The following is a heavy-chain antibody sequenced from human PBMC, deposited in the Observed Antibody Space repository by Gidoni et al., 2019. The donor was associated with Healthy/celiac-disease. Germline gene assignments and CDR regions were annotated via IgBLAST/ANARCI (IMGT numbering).Heavy chain of an antibody. V-gene: IGHV4-4*07. D-gene: IGHD6-19*01. J-gene: IGHJ6*02. CDR1: GGSISSYS. Sequence: QVQLQESGPGLVKPSETLSLTCTVSGGSISSYSWSWIRQPAGKGLEWIGRIYTSGSTNYNPSLKSRVTMSVDTSKNQFSLKLSSVTAADTAVYYCARDSSSSSGWSYYYYGMDVWGQGTTVTVSS. CDR2: IYTSGST. CDR3: ARDSSSSSGWSYYYYGMDV.